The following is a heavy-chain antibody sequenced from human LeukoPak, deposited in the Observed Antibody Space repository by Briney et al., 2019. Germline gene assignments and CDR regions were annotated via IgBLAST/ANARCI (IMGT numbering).Heavy chain of an antibody. D-gene: IGHD2-2*01. V-gene: IGHV1-2*02. Sequence: ASVRVSCKASGYTFTGYYMHWVRPAPGQGLEWMGWINPNSGGTNYAQKFQGRVTMTRDTSISTAYMELSRLRSDDTAVYYCARVRVGYCSSTSCSSTPYYYYGMDVWGQGTTVTVSS. CDR2: INPNSGGT. CDR3: ARVRVGYCSSTSCSSTPYYYYGMDV. CDR1: GYTFTGYY. J-gene: IGHJ6*02.